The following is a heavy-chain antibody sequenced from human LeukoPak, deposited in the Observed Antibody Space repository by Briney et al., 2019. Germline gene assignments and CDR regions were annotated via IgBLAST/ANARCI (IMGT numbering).Heavy chain of an antibody. Sequence: GGSLRLSCAASGFTVSANYMNWVRQAPGKGLEWVSVVYSSAHTYYADSVKGRFTISRDNSKNTLYLQMNSLRADDTAVYYCARAYCSGGSCYPYYFDYWGQGNLVTVSS. CDR3: ARAYCSGGSCYPYYFDY. D-gene: IGHD2-15*01. CDR2: VYSSAHT. CDR1: GFTVSANY. J-gene: IGHJ4*02. V-gene: IGHV3-53*01.